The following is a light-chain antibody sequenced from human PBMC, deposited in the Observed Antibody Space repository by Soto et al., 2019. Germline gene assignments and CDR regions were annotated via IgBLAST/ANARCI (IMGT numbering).Light chain of an antibody. V-gene: IGKV3-15*01. CDR2: GAS. J-gene: IGKJ4*01. CDR1: QDVSSN. CDR3: QQYIRWPLT. Sequence: EMVVTQSPATLSVSPGERATLSCRASQDVSSNLAWYQQKPGQAPSLLIYGASTRATGTPARFSGSGSVTEFTLTISSLQSEDYAVYFCQQYIRWPLTFGGGTKVEI.